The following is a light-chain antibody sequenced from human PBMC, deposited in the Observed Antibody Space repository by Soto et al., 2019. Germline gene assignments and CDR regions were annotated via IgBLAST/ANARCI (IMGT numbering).Light chain of an antibody. CDR1: SSDVGGYNY. V-gene: IGLV2-14*01. J-gene: IGLJ1*01. CDR2: DVT. CDR3: GSYRRGSTYV. Sequence: QSVLTQPASVSGSPGQSITVSRTGTSSDVGGYNYVSWYQQYPGKVPRLMIYDVTNRPSGVSNRFSGSKSGNTASLTISGLQAEDEADYYCGSYRRGSTYVFGTGTKVTVL.